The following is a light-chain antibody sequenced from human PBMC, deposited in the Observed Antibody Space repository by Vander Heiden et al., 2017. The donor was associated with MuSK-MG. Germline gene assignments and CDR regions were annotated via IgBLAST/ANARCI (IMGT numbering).Light chain of an antibody. CDR1: SSNIGAGYD. V-gene: IGLV1-40*01. J-gene: IGLJ2*01. CDR3: QSYDSSLSVV. CDR2: GNS. Sequence: QSVPPQPPSVSGAPGPRVTISCTGSSSNIGAGYDVHWYQQLPGTAPKLLIYGNSNRPSGVPDRFSGSKSGTSASLAITGLQAEDEADYYCQSYDSSLSVVFGGGTKLTVL.